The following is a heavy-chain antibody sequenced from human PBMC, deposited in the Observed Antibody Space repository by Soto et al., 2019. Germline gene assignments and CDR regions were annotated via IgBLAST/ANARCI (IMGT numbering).Heavy chain of an antibody. J-gene: IGHJ6*02. Sequence: PGGSLRLSCLASGFTFSDFAMTWVRHVPGRGLEWVASLDGAGGSTDDAESVRGRFSISRDNSQNTLFLQMKRLTVDDTAIYYCAAPRDEYGSGVSWFTYGMDIWGQGTTVTVSS. CDR3: AAPRDEYGSGVSWFTYGMDI. V-gene: IGHV3-23*01. CDR2: LDGAGGST. D-gene: IGHD3-10*01. CDR1: GFTFSDFA.